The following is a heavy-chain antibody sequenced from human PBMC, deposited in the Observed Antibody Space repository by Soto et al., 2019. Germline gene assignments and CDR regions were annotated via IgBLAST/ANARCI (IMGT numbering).Heavy chain of an antibody. CDR2: ISSSSSYI. J-gene: IGHJ5*02. CDR1: GFTFSSYS. Sequence: GGSLRLSCAASGFTFSSYSMNWVRQAPGKGLEWVSSISSSSSYIYYADSVKGRFTISRDNAKNSLYLQMNSLRAEDTAVYYCARDPTRIAARLDGLGWCDPWGQGTLVTVPS. V-gene: IGHV3-21*01. CDR3: ARDPTRIAARLDGLGWCDP. D-gene: IGHD6-6*01.